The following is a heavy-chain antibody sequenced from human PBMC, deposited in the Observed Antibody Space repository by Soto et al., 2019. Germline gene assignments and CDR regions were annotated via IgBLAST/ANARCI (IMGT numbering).Heavy chain of an antibody. CDR3: AKKDSAYFDSTGYSDGMDF. CDR2: ISYDGNNK. J-gene: IGHJ6*02. V-gene: IGHV3-30*18. D-gene: IGHD3-22*01. Sequence: GGSLRLSCAASGFTFSSYGMHWVRQAPGKGLEWVAFISYDGNNKYCADSVKGRFTISRDNSKNTLYLQMNSLRAEDAGIYYCAKKDSAYFDSTGYSDGMDFWCPGTTVTVSS. CDR1: GFTFSSYG.